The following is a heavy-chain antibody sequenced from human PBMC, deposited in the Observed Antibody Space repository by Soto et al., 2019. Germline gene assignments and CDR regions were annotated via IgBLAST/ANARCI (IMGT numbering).Heavy chain of an antibody. V-gene: IGHV5-51*01. J-gene: IGHJ4*02. CDR3: ARSQFDYVWGTPGYFDS. CDR1: GYTFTTHW. D-gene: IGHD3-16*01. CDR2: IYPGDSDT. Sequence: PGESLKISCKGSGYTFTTHWVGWVRQMPGKGLEWMGIIYPGDSDTRYSPSFKGQVTISADESITTAYLQWSSLKASDTAIYYCARSQFDYVWGTPGYFDSWGQGTLVTVSS.